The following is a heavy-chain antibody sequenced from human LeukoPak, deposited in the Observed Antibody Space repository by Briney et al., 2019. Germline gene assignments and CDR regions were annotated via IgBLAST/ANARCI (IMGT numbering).Heavy chain of an antibody. D-gene: IGHD2-15*01. CDR1: IGSISSYY. J-gene: IGHJ4*02. CDR3: ARTNAAWSFDY. Sequence: SETLSLTCSVWIGSISSYYWSWIRQPPGKGLEWIGYIYYSGSTNYNPSLKSRVTISVDTSKNQFSLKLSSVTAADTAVYYCARTNAAWSFDYWGQGTLVTVSS. V-gene: IGHV4-59*01. CDR2: IYYSGST.